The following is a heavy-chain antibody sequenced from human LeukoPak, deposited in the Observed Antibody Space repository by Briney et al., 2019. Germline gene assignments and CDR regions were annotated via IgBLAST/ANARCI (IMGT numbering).Heavy chain of an antibody. V-gene: IGHV1-2*02. D-gene: IGHD3-10*01. CDR2: INPNSGGT. CDR1: GYTFTGYD. J-gene: IGHJ4*02. CDR3: APSGSSYYYFDY. Sequence: ASVKVSCKASGYTFTGYDMHWVRQAPGQGLEWMGWINPNSGGTNYAQKFQGRVTMTRDTSISTAYMELSRLRSDDTAVYYCAPSGSSYYYFDYWGQGTLVTVSS.